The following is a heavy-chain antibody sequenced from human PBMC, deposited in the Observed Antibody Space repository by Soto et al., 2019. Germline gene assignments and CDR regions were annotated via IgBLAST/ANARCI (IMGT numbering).Heavy chain of an antibody. V-gene: IGHV1-3*01. Sequence: QVHLVQSGAEVKKPGASVKVSCKTSGYPFPSFEVHWVRQAPGQRPEWMGGISNAGSRSTKYSQKFQDRLTITGDRRATTVYMSLSSLTSEDTAIYYCAGESSHYQDFFQNWGQGTLVTVSA. CDR1: GYPFPSFE. D-gene: IGHD6-19*01. CDR2: ISNAGSRST. CDR3: AGESSHYQDFFQN. J-gene: IGHJ4*02.